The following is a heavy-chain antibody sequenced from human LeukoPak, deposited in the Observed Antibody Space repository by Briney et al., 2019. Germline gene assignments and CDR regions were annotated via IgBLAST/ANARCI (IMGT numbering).Heavy chain of an antibody. V-gene: IGHV3-7*01. J-gene: IGHJ4*02. Sequence: GGSLRLSCAASGFTFSSYWMSWVRQAPGKGLEWVANIKQDGNEKYYLDSVKGRFTISRDNAKNSLYLQMNSLRDEDTAVYYCGIDRIAERGTGWRVDYWAQGTLVTVSS. D-gene: IGHD6-13*01. CDR1: GFTFSSYW. CDR3: GIDRIAERGTGWRVDY. CDR2: IKQDGNEK.